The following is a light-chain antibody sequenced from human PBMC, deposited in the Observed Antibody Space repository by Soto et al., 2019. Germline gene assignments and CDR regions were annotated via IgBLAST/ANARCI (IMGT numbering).Light chain of an antibody. V-gene: IGKV1-27*01. CDR3: QKYDRDPWT. CDR1: QGISNY. J-gene: IGKJ1*01. Sequence: DIQMTQSPSSWSASVGDRVTITCRASQGISNYLVWYQQKPGKIPNLLIYAASTLKSGVPSRFSGSRSGTDCTLTISSLQPEDVATYYCQKYDRDPWTFGQGTKVEIK. CDR2: AAS.